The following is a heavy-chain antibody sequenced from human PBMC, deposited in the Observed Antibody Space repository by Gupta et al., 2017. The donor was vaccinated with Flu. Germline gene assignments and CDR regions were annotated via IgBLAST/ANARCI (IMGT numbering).Heavy chain of an antibody. CDR3: ARVGGATEYYGLDV. CDR1: GFTVSGNH. Sequence: ELELVESGGNLVQPGGSLRLSCAASGFTVSGNHISWVRQAPGKGLDGVSVVYSGGATYYADSVKGRFTISRDNSKNTVNLQMNSLRPEDTAVYYCARVGGATEYYGLDVWGQGTTVTVSS. D-gene: IGHD3-16*01. V-gene: IGHV3-66*02. CDR2: VYSGGAT. J-gene: IGHJ6*02.